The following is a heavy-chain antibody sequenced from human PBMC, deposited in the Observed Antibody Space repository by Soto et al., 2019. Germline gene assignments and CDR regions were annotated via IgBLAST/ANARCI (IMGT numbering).Heavy chain of an antibody. D-gene: IGHD3-22*01. J-gene: IGHJ4*02. CDR2: IYYSGST. V-gene: IGHV4-59*08. CDR1: GGSISSYY. Sequence: SETLSLTCTVSGGSISSYYWSWIRQPPGKGLEWIGYIYYSGSTNYNPSLKSRVTISVDTSKNQFSLKLSSVTAADTAVYYCARHQGYYYDSNFDYWGQGTRVTVSS. CDR3: ARHQGYYYDSNFDY.